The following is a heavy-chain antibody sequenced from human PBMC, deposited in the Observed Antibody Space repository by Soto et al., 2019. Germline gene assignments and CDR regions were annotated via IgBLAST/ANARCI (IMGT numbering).Heavy chain of an antibody. CDR3: ATGSDLNLQGTDLPNAFFDY. D-gene: IGHD3-3*01. CDR1: GYTLTELS. CDR2: FDPEDGET. V-gene: IGHV1-24*01. Sequence: ASVKVSCKVSGYTLTELSMHWVRQAPGKGLEWMGGFDPEDGETIYAQKFQGRVTMTEDTSTDTAYMELSSLRSEDTAVYYCATGSDLNLQGTDLPNAFFDYWGQGTLVTVSS. J-gene: IGHJ4*02.